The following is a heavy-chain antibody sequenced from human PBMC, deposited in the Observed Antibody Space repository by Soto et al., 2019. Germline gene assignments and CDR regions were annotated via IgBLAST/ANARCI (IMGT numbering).Heavy chain of an antibody. D-gene: IGHD3-3*01. V-gene: IGHV3-11*06. Sequence: GGSLRLSCAASGFTFSDYYMSWIRQAPGKGLEWVSYISSSSSYTNYADSVKGRFTISRDNAKNSLYLQMNSLRAEDTAVYYCARDRHDYDFWSGYFLGGHIYYYYGMDVWGQGTTVTVSS. CDR1: GFTFSDYY. CDR3: ARDRHDYDFWSGYFLGGHIYYYYGMDV. CDR2: ISSSSSYT. J-gene: IGHJ6*02.